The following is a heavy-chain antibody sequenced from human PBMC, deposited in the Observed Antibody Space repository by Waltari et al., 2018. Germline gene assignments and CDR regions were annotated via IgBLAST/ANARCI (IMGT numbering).Heavy chain of an antibody. D-gene: IGHD3-10*01. CDR3: AREVTMVQGFPPYYMDV. CDR2: IYYRWSP. V-gene: IGHV4-59*01. J-gene: IGHJ6*03. CDR1: GGSISSYY. Sequence: QVQLQESGPGLVKPSETLSLTCTVSGGSISSYYWSWIRQPPGKGLEWIGYIYYRWSPNYTPSLKSRVTISVDTSKNRFSLKLSSVTAADTAVYYCAREVTMVQGFPPYYMDVWGKGTTVTVSS.